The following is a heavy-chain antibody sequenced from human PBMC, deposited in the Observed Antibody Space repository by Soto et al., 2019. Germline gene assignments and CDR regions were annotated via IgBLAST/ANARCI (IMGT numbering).Heavy chain of an antibody. V-gene: IGHV3-23*01. Sequence: EVQVLESGGGLVQPGGSLRLSCAASGFTFTDYAMNWVRQAPGKGLEWVSTISGSGANTYYADSVRGRFTISRDNSKNTMSLQRSSLRAEDTAVYYCAKYGKHSNGWWAAFEIWGQGTVVTVS. CDR2: ISGSGANT. CDR3: AKYGKHSNGWWAAFEI. D-gene: IGHD6-19*01. CDR1: GFTFTDYA. J-gene: IGHJ3*02.